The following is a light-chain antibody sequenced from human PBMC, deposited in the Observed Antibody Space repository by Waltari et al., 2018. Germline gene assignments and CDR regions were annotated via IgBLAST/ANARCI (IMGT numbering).Light chain of an antibody. J-gene: IGLJ3*02. V-gene: IGLV8-61*01. CDR3: ALYMGSGIWV. CDR1: SGLPPTSSY. CDR2: KAN. Sequence: QTVVTQVPSLSVCPEGTVTPTCALGSGLPPTSSYATWYQPTPGQAPRTLVYKANARSSGVPDRFSGSILGNTAALTITGAQADDESDYYCALYMGSGIWVFGGGTKLTVL.